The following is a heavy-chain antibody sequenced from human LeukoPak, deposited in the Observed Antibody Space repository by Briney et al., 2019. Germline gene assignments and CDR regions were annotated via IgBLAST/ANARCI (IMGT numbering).Heavy chain of an antibody. V-gene: IGHV4-34*01. CDR3: ARPRTYSSKLFAY. D-gene: IGHD6-19*01. J-gene: IGHJ4*02. Sequence: SETLSLTCAVYGGSFSGYYWSWIRQPPGKGLEWIGEINHSGSTNYNPSLKSRVTISVDTSKNQFSLKLSSVTAADPAVYYCARPRTYSSKLFAYWGQGTLVTVSS. CDR2: INHSGST. CDR1: GGSFSGYY.